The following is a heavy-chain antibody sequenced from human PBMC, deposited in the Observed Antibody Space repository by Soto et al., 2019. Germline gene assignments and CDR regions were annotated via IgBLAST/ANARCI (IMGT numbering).Heavy chain of an antibody. CDR1: AFSLTTSGVG. D-gene: IGHD4-17*01. CDR3: AHSTTTVTWWFDP. CDR2: IYWADDK. J-gene: IGHJ5*02. V-gene: IGHV2-5*02. Sequence: QITLKESGPTLLKATQTLTLTCTFSAFSLTTSGVGVCWIRHPPGKALALLALIYWADDKRYSPSLKSWLTIPKDTSRNQVVLTMTNMDPADTATYFCAHSTTTVTWWFDPWGQGTLATVSS.